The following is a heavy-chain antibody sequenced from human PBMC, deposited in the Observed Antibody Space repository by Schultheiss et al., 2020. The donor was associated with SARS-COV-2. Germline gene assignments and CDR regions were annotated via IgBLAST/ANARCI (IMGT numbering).Heavy chain of an antibody. CDR1: GFTFSSYA. V-gene: IGHV3-30-3*02. Sequence: GGSLRLSCAASGFTFSSYAMHWVRQAPGKGLEWVAVISYDGSNKYYADSVKGRFTISRDNSKNTLYLQMNSLRAEDTAVYYCAKLLWPHDYWGQGTLVTVSS. CDR3: AKLLWPHDY. D-gene: IGHD3-10*01. J-gene: IGHJ4*02. CDR2: ISYDGSNK.